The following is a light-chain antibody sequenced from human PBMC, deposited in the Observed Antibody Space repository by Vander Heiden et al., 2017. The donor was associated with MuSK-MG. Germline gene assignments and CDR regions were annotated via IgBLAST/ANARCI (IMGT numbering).Light chain of an antibody. CDR2: GAS. CDR1: QSISSY. J-gene: IGKJ1*01. Sequence: DIQMTQSPSSLSASVGDRVTITCRASQSISSYLHWYQQKPERAPKLLINGASSLQSGVPSRFSGSGSGTDFTLSISRLQPEEFATYYCQQSDSLPWTFGHGTKVEIK. V-gene: IGKV1-39*01. CDR3: QQSDSLPWT.